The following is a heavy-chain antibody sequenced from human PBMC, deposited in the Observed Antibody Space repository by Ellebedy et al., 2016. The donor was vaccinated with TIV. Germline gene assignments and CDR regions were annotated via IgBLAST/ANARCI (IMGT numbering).Heavy chain of an antibody. J-gene: IGHJ4*02. D-gene: IGHD3-22*01. CDR1: GYTFTSYF. V-gene: IGHV1-46*01. CDR2: INPASGNS. CDR3: ARGDNYYYDSSGYYYNY. Sequence: ASVKVSCKASGYTFTSYFLYWVRQAPGQGLEWMGMINPASGNSHYAQKFQGRVAMTRDTSTNTVYMELRSLRSEDTAVYYCARGDNYYYDSSGYYYNYWGQGTLVTVSS.